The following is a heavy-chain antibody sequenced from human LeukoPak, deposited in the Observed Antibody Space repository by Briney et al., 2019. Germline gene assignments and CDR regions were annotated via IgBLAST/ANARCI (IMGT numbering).Heavy chain of an antibody. Sequence: GGSLRLSCAASGFTFSTSDMSWVRQTPGKGLEWVSGITSGGDSIKYADSVRGRFTISRDNSKNTVYLQMNSLRADDTAVYYCATYRGRGSPYDFWGQGTQVTVSS. V-gene: IGHV3-23*01. CDR3: ATYRGRGSPYDF. D-gene: IGHD2-15*01. J-gene: IGHJ4*02. CDR1: GFTFSTSD. CDR2: ITSGGDSI.